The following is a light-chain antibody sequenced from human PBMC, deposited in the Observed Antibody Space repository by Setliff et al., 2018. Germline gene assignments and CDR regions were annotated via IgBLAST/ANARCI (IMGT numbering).Light chain of an antibody. CDR1: SSDIGGYNY. Sequence: QSALTQPASVSGSPGQSITISCTGTSSDIGGYNYVSWYQQHSGKAPKLMIYEVSNRPSGVSNRFSGSKSGNTASLTISGLQAEDEVDYYCSSYASSSIPYVFGSGTKVTVL. CDR3: SSYASSSIPYV. V-gene: IGLV2-14*01. CDR2: EVS. J-gene: IGLJ1*01.